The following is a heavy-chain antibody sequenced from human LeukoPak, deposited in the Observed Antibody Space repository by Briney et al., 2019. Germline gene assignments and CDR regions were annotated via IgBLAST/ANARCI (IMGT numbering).Heavy chain of an antibody. CDR1: GGSISNYY. CDR2: IYYSGST. J-gene: IGHJ4*02. D-gene: IGHD6-6*01. V-gene: IGHV4-59*01. Sequence: SETLSLTCTVSGGSISNYYWSWIRQPPGKGPEWIGYIYYSGSTNHNPSLKSRVTISVDTSKNQFSLKLSSVTAADTAVYYCARAGQFIAARPITFDYWGQGTLVTVSS. CDR3: ARAGQFIAARPITFDY.